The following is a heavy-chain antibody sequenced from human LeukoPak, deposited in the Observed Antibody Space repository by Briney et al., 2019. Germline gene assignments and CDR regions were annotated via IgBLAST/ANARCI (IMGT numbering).Heavy chain of an antibody. J-gene: IGHJ4*02. D-gene: IGHD6-19*01. CDR2: IDYSGST. Sequence: EILSLTCTVSGGSISRHYLNWIRQPPGKGLEWVGYIDYSGSTDYNPSLKSRVTFSVDTSKKQFSLKLSSVTAADTAVYYCARGYSSGWYYFDYWGQGTLVTVSS. CDR3: ARGYSSGWYYFDY. CDR1: GGSISRHY. V-gene: IGHV4-59*11.